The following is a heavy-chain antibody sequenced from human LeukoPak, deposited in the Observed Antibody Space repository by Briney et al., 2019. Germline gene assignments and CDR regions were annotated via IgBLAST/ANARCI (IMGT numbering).Heavy chain of an antibody. J-gene: IGHJ4*02. CDR1: GFTFSSYW. Sequence: GGSLRLSCAASGFTFSSYWMSWVRQAPGKGLEWVANIKQDGSEKYYVDSVKGRFTISRDNAKNSLYLQMNSLGAEDTAVYYCAREGGYSYGLPFDYWGQGTLVTVSS. V-gene: IGHV3-7*03. CDR3: AREGGYSYGLPFDY. D-gene: IGHD5-18*01. CDR2: IKQDGSEK.